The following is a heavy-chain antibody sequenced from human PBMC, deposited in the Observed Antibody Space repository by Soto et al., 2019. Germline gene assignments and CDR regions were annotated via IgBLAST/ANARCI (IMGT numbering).Heavy chain of an antibody. J-gene: IGHJ6*03. D-gene: IGHD3-3*01. Sequence: PGGSLRLSCAASGFTFSSYAMSWVRQAPGKGLEWVSAISGSGGSTYYADSVKGRFIISRDNSKNTLYLQMNSLRAEDTAVYYCAKVPHYDFWSGYSYYYYYMDVWGKGTTVTVSS. CDR1: GFTFSSYA. CDR2: ISGSGGST. V-gene: IGHV3-23*01. CDR3: AKVPHYDFWSGYSYYYYYMDV.